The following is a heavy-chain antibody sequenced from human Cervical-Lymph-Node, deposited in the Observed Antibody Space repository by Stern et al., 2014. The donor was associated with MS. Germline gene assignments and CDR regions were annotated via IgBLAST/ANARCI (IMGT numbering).Heavy chain of an antibody. D-gene: IGHD2-21*01. J-gene: IGHJ4*02. CDR3: ARGFRDY. V-gene: IGHV3-74*02. Sequence: EVQLVEYGGGLVQPGGSLRLSCAASGFTFSSYWMHWVRQVPGKGLVWVSSISPGGSTTHYADSVKGRFTISRDNAKNTLYLQMNSLRAEDTAVYYCARGFRDYWGQGTLVTVSS. CDR1: GFTFSSYW. CDR2: ISPGGSTT.